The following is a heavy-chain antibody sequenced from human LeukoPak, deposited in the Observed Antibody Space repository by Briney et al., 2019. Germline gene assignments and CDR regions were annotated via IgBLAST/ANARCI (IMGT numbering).Heavy chain of an antibody. J-gene: IGHJ6*02. Sequence: SQTLSLTCAISGDSVSSNSAAWNWIRQSPSRGLEWLGRTYYRSKWYNDYAVSVKSRITINPDTPKNQFSLQLNSVTPEDTAVYYCARTSTSGSYYTYYYYYGMDVWGQGTTVTVSS. CDR1: GDSVSSNSAA. V-gene: IGHV6-1*01. CDR3: ARTSTSGSYYTYYYYYGMDV. D-gene: IGHD1-26*01. CDR2: TYYRSKWYN.